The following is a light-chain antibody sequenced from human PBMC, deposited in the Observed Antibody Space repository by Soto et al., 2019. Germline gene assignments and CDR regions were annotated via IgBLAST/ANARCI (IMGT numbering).Light chain of an antibody. J-gene: IGKJ1*01. CDR2: DAS. Sequence: DIQMTQSPSTLSASVGDIVTITCRASQSISNWLAWYQVKPGKAPKVLIYDASTLQRGVPSRFSGSGSGTDFTLTISSLQPDDFATYYCQHYNSYSEAFGQGTKVDIK. CDR1: QSISNW. CDR3: QHYNSYSEA. V-gene: IGKV1-5*01.